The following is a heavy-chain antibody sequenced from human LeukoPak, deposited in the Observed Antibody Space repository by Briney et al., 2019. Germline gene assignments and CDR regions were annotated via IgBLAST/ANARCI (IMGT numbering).Heavy chain of an antibody. CDR1: GGSISSGDYY. CDR2: IYYSGST. J-gene: IGHJ5*02. CDR3: ARVSTIFGVVIPTNNWFDP. D-gene: IGHD3-3*01. V-gene: IGHV4-30-4*01. Sequence: SETLSLTCTVSGGSISSGDYYWSWIRQPPGKGLEWSGYIYYSGSTYYNPSLKSRVTISVDTSKNQFSLKLSSVTAADTAVYYCARVSTIFGVVIPTNNWFDPWGQGTLVTVSS.